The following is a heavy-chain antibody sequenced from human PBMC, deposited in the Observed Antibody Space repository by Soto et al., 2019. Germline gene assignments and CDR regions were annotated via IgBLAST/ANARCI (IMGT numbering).Heavy chain of an antibody. CDR2: IIPLYGTV. Sequence: QDHLAQSGAEVKKPGSSVTVSCKSSGGTFNSYGIRWVRQAPGQGLDWMGVIIPLYGTVNYAQKFQGRVSITADKSTSTAYMDLSSLRSDDTAVYYGARVRVIRGVIPSHFGLWGQGTLVTVSS. CDR3: ARVRVIRGVIPSHFGL. D-gene: IGHD3-10*01. J-gene: IGHJ4*02. V-gene: IGHV1-69*06. CDR1: GGTFNSYG.